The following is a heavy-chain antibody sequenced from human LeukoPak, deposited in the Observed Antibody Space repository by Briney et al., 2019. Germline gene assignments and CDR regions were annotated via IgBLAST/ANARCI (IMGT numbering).Heavy chain of an antibody. CDR3: ARDGAEGDNSAFDM. CDR1: GVTLSDHH. CDR2: TRDKARGYTT. J-gene: IGHJ3*02. Sequence: GGSLRLSCAASGVTLSDHHMDWVRQAPGKGLEWVGRTRDKARGYTTEYAASVKGRFTISRDDTKTLVYLQMNSLRTEDTAVYFCARDGAEGDNSAFDMWGQGTVVTVSS. D-gene: IGHD3-22*01. V-gene: IGHV3-72*01.